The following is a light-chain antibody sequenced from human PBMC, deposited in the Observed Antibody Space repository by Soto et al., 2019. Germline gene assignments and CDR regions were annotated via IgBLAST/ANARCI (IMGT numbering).Light chain of an antibody. Sequence: QSVLTQPPSVSGAPGQRVTISCTGSTSNIGAGYEVHWYQQLPGTAPKLIIYEVSNRPSGVSYRFSGSKSGNTASLTISGLQAEDEADYYCNSYTTDSTYVFGTGTKLTVL. CDR2: EVS. CDR3: NSYTTDSTYV. CDR1: TSNIGAGYE. J-gene: IGLJ1*01. V-gene: IGLV1-40*01.